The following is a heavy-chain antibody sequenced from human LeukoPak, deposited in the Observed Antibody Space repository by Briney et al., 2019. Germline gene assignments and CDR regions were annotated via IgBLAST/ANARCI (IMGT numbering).Heavy chain of an antibody. CDR2: IYHSGST. V-gene: IGHV4-38-2*02. Sequence: SETLSLTCTVSGYSISSGYYWGWIRQPPGKGLEWIGSIYHSGSTYYNPSLKSRVTISVDTSKNQFSLKLSSVTAADTAVYYCARSSIFGVVNRAFDIWGQGTMVTVSS. CDR3: ARSSIFGVVNRAFDI. CDR1: GYSISSGYY. D-gene: IGHD3-3*01. J-gene: IGHJ3*02.